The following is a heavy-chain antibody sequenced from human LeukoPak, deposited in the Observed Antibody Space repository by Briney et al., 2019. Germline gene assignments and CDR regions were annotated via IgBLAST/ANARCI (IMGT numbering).Heavy chain of an antibody. CDR1: GGSFSGYY. Sequence: SEPLSLTCAVYGGSFSGYYWSWIRQPPGKALEWIGEFNHSGSTNYNPSLKSRVTISVDTSKNQFSLKLSSVTAADTAVYYCARDSSGWGNGFGGLDYWGQGTLVTVSS. CDR3: ARDSSGWGNGFGGLDY. D-gene: IGHD6-19*01. CDR2: FNHSGST. V-gene: IGHV4-34*01. J-gene: IGHJ4*02.